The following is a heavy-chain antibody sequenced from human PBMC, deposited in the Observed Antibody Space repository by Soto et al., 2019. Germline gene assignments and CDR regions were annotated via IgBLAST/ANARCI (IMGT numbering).Heavy chain of an antibody. Sequence: SETLSLTCTVSGGSISSYYRSWIRQPPGKGLEWIGYIYYSGSTNYNPSLKSRVTISVDTSKNQFSLKLSSVTAADTAVYYCARDPSIVGATIRSGWWFDPWGQGTLVTVSS. CDR3: ARDPSIVGATIRSGWWFDP. CDR1: GGSISSYY. D-gene: IGHD1-26*01. J-gene: IGHJ5*02. CDR2: IYYSGST. V-gene: IGHV4-59*01.